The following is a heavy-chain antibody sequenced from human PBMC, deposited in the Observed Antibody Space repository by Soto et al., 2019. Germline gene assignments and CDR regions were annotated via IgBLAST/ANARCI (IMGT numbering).Heavy chain of an antibody. Sequence: SETLSLTCTVSGGSISSYYWSWIRQPAGKGLEWIGRIYTSGSTNYNPSLKSRLTMSVDTSKNQFSLKLSSITAADTAADYCGRVHDYNFWSGQRYGMDVWGQGTTVTVSS. J-gene: IGHJ6*02. V-gene: IGHV4-4*07. CDR1: GGSISSYY. CDR3: GRVHDYNFWSGQRYGMDV. CDR2: IYTSGST. D-gene: IGHD3-3*01.